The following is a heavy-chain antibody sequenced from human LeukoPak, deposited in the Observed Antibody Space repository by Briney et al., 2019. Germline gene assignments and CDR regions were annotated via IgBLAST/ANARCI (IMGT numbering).Heavy chain of an antibody. CDR2: ISSSSNYI. V-gene: IGHV3-21*01. D-gene: IGHD2-15*01. CDR3: ARVRARYRVVVAATSDY. J-gene: IGHJ4*02. Sequence: GGSLRLSCAASGFTFSHYSMNWVRQAPGNGLEWVSSISSSSNYIYYADSVKGRFSISRDNAKNSVYLQMNSLRAEDTAVYYCARVRARYRVVVAATSDYWGQGTLVTVSS. CDR1: GFTFSHYS.